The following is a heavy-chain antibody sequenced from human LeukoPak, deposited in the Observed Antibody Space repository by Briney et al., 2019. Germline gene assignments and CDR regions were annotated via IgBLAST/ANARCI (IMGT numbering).Heavy chain of an antibody. J-gene: IGHJ5*02. Sequence: SETLPLTCAVYGGSVSGYYWSWIRQPPGKGLEWIGEINQSGNTNYNSSLKSRVTISVDTSKNWFSLRLSSVTAADTAVYYCARVGSSSWSDRNWFDPWGQGTLVTVSS. CDR1: GGSVSGYY. CDR3: ARVGSSSWSDRNWFDP. D-gene: IGHD6-13*01. V-gene: IGHV4-34*01. CDR2: INQSGNT.